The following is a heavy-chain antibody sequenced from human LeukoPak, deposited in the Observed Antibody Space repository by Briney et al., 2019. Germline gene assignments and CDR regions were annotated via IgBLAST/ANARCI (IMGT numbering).Heavy chain of an antibody. CDR1: GGTFSIYA. CDR3: ASGGIAVAASYYYYGMDV. D-gene: IGHD6-19*01. Sequence: GASVKVSCKDSGGTFSIYAISWVRQAPGQGGEWMGGIIPIFGTANYAQKFQGRVTITADESTSTAYMELSSLRSEDTAVYYCASGGIAVAASYYYYGMDVWGKGTTVTVSS. J-gene: IGHJ6*04. CDR2: IIPIFGTA. V-gene: IGHV1-69*01.